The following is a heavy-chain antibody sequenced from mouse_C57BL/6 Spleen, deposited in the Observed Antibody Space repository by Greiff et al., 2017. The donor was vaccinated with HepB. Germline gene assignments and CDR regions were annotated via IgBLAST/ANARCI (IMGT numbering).Heavy chain of an antibody. J-gene: IGHJ2*01. CDR1: GYTFTSYW. CDR3: ARRYVPYYFDY. Sequence: QVQLQQPGAELVKPGASVKMSCKASGYTFTSYWITWVKQRPGQGLEWIGDIYPGSGSTNYNEKFKSKATLTVDTSSSTAYMQRSSLTYEDTAVYYCARRYVPYYFDYRSQGTTLKVSS. CDR2: IYPGSGST. D-gene: IGHD2-10*02. V-gene: IGHV1-55*01.